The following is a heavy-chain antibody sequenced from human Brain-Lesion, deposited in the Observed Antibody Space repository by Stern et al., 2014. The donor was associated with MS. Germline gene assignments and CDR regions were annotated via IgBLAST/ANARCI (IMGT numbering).Heavy chain of an antibody. J-gene: IGHJ4*02. Sequence: VQLVESGAEVKKPGASVKVSCKVSGYTLTELSMHWVRQAPRIGLEWMGGFDPEDGETIYAQKFQGRVTMTEDTSTDTAYMELSSLRSEDTAVYYCATLSPGAGGNYYRHFDYWGQGTLVTVSS. CDR2: FDPEDGET. CDR3: ATLSPGAGGNYYRHFDY. V-gene: IGHV1-24*01. D-gene: IGHD1-26*01. CDR1: GYTLTELS.